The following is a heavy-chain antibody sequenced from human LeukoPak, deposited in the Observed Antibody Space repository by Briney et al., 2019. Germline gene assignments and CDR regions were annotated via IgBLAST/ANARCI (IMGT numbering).Heavy chain of an antibody. V-gene: IGHV4-59*12. CDR1: GGSISSYY. Sequence: SETLSLTCTVSGGSISSYYWSWIRQPPGKGLEWIGYIYYSGSTNYNPSLKSRVTISVDTSKNQFSLKLSSVTAADTAVYYCAVTPYSSGWYSFDYWGQGTLVTVSS. CDR3: AVTPYSSGWYSFDY. D-gene: IGHD6-19*01. CDR2: IYYSGST. J-gene: IGHJ4*02.